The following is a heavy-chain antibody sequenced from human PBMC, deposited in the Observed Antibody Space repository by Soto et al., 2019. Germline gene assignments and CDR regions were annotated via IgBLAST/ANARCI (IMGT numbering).Heavy chain of an antibody. CDR3: ARDLDPSGSYYTDY. V-gene: IGHV1-18*04. CDR2: ISPWKGNT. J-gene: IGHJ4*02. CDR1: GYNFMPYG. D-gene: IGHD3-10*01. Sequence: ASLKVSCKASGYNFMPYGVNWVLQAPGQGLEWMGWISPWKGNTNYAQSFQGRVTMTTDTSTSTAYMELRSLTSDDTAVYYCARDLDPSGSYYTDYWGPGXLVTVYS.